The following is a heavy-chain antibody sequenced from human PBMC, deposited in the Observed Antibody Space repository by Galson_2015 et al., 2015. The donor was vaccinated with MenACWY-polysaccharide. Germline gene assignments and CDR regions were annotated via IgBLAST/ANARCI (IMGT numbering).Heavy chain of an antibody. D-gene: IGHD1-26*01. CDR3: ARVEKYSGSYYILH. V-gene: IGHV4-38-2*01. Sequence: LSLTCAVSDYSIRSGYFWGWIRQPPGKGLEWIGSIYHSGSTYYNPSLKSRVTISVDTSKNQFSLKLSSVTTADTAVYYCARVEKYSGSYYILHWGQGTLVTVSS. J-gene: IGHJ4*02. CDR2: IYHSGST. CDR1: DYSIRSGYF.